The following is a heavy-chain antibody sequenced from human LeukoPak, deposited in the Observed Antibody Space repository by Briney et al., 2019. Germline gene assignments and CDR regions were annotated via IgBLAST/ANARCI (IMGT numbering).Heavy chain of an antibody. Sequence: PSETLSLTCTVSGGSISSYYWSWIRQPPGKGLEWIGYIYYSGSTNYNPSLKSRVTVSVDTSKNQFSLKLSSVTAADAAVYYCARAGKGSGSFYFDYWGQGTLVTVSS. J-gene: IGHJ4*02. CDR3: ARAGKGSGSFYFDY. CDR2: IYYSGST. CDR1: GGSISSYY. V-gene: IGHV4-59*01. D-gene: IGHD3-10*01.